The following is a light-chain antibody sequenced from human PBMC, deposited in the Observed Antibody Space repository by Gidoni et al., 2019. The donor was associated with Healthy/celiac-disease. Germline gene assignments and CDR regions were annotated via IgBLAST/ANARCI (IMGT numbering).Light chain of an antibody. CDR2: AAS. CDR1: QSISSY. J-gene: IGKJ1*01. CDR3: QQSYSTPPT. V-gene: IGKV1-39*01. Sequence: DIQMTQSPSSLSASVGDRVTITCRASQSISSYLNCYQQKPGKAPKLLIYAASSLQSGVPSRFSGSGSGTDFTLTISSLQPEDFATYYWQQSYSTPPTFGQGTKVEIK.